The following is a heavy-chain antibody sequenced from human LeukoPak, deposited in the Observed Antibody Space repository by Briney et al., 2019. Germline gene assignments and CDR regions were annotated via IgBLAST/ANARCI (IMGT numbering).Heavy chain of an antibody. J-gene: IGHJ4*02. CDR2: FDPEDGET. V-gene: IGHV1-24*01. CDR1: GYTLTELS. Sequence: ASVKASCKVAGYTLTELSMHWVRQAPGNGLEWMGGFDPEDGETIYEQKFKGRVTLPEHTPPDTAYMELSSLRSEDTAVYYCATDPYSGRQDYWGQGTLVTVSS. CDR3: ATDPYSGRQDY. D-gene: IGHD5-12*01.